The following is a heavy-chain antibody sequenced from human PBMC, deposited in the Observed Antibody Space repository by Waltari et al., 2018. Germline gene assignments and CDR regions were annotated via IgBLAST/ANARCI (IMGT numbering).Heavy chain of an antibody. CDR3: ARDLGRNYFDY. Sequence: QVQLVQSGAEVKKPGSSVKVSCKASGGNFSSYAISWGRQAPGQGLEWMGGIIPIFGTANYAQKFQGRVTITTDESTSTAYMELSSLRSEDTAVYYCARDLGRNYFDYWGQGTLVTVSS. D-gene: IGHD3-16*01. CDR2: IIPIFGTA. V-gene: IGHV1-69*05. CDR1: GGNFSSYA. J-gene: IGHJ4*02.